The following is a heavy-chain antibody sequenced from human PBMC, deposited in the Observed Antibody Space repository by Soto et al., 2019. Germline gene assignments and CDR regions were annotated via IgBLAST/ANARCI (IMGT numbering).Heavy chain of an antibody. D-gene: IGHD3-16*01. CDR3: ARLPYPWGWYDP. CDR2: ISNSGSTI. Sequence: QVQLVESGGGLVKPGGSLRLSCTASGFTFSDHYMGWIRQAPGKGLEWIAYISNSGSTIYYTDSVKGRFTISRDKAKNSLYLQMNSLRAEDAAVYYCARLPYPWGWYDPWGQGTLVTVSS. J-gene: IGHJ5*02. CDR1: GFTFSDHY. V-gene: IGHV3-11*01.